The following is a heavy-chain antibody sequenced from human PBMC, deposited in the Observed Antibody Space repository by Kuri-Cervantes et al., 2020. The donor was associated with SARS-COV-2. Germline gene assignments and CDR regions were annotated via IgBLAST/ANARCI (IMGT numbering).Heavy chain of an antibody. CDR2: ISSSGSTI. V-gene: IGHV3-48*04. Sequence: GESLKISCAASGFTFSSYAMHWVRQAPGKGLEWASYISSSGSTIYYADSVKGRFTISRDNAKNSLYLQMNSLRAEDTAVYYCARAPPPASPRGGMDVWGQGTTVTVSS. CDR1: GFTFSSYA. D-gene: IGHD2-2*01. CDR3: ARAPPPASPRGGMDV. J-gene: IGHJ6*02.